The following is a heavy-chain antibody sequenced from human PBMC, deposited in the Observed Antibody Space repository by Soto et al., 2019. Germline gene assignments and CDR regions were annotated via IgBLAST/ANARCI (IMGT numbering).Heavy chain of an antibody. V-gene: IGHV5-51*01. CDR1: GYSFTSYW. J-gene: IGHJ6*03. Sequence: GESLKISCKGSGYSFTSYWIGWVRQMPGKGLEWMGIIYPGDSDTRYSPSFQGQVTISADKSISTAYLQWSSLKASDTAMYYCARSSAAAGILYYFYMDVWGKGTTVTSP. D-gene: IGHD6-13*01. CDR2: IYPGDSDT. CDR3: ARSSAAAGILYYFYMDV.